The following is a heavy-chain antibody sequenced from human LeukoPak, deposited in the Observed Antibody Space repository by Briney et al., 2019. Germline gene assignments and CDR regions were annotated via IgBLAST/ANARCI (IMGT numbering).Heavy chain of an antibody. D-gene: IGHD5-18*01. CDR1: GFMFSNYN. V-gene: IGHV3-21*01. CDR2: ITSSSSYK. J-gene: IGHJ3*02. Sequence: GGSLRLSCAASGFMFSNYNINWVRQAPGKGLEWVSSITSSSSYKYYADSVRGRFTISRDNAKNSLYLQMNSLRAEDTAVYYCASEIQLDAFDIWGQGTMVTVSS. CDR3: ASEIQLDAFDI.